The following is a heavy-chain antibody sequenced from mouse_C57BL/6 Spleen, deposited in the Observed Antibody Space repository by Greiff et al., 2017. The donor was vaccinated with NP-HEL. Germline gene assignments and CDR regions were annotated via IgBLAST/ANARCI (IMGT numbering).Heavy chain of an antibody. V-gene: IGHV1-26*01. CDR2: INPNNGGT. D-gene: IGHD1-1*01. J-gene: IGHJ4*01. CDR3: AKGAYYDGDYYAMDY. CDR1: GYTFTDYY. Sequence: EVQLQQSGPELVKPGASVKISCKASGYTFTDYYMNWVKQSHGKSLEWIGDINPNNGGTSYNQKFKGKATLTVDKSSSTAYMELRSLTSEDSAVYYCAKGAYYDGDYYAMDYWGQGTSVTVSS.